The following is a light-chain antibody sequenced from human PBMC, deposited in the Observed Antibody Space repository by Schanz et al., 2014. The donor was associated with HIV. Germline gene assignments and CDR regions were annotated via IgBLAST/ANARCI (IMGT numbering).Light chain of an antibody. CDR3: QQYNSYSNT. CDR1: QGISSY. CDR2: AAS. J-gene: IGKJ2*01. V-gene: IGKV1-9*01. Sequence: DIQLTQSPSFLSASVGDRVTITCRASQGISSYLAWYQQMPAKAPKLLIYAASTLHSGVPSRFSGSGSGTEFTLTISSLQPEDFATYYCQQYNSYSNTFGQGTKLEIK.